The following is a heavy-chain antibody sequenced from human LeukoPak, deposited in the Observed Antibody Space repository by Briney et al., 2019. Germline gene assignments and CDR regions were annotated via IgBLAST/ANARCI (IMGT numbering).Heavy chain of an antibody. D-gene: IGHD2-8*01. V-gene: IGHV3-9*01. CDR3: VVLHYYAMDV. CDR2: ISWNSGTK. J-gene: IGHJ6*02. Sequence: PGRSLRLSCAASGFSFDNYAMHWVRQAPGKGLEWVSGISWNSGTKGYADSVKGRFTISRDNAKNSLYLQMNSLRGEDAALYYCVVLHYYAMDVWGQGTTVTVSS. CDR1: GFSFDNYA.